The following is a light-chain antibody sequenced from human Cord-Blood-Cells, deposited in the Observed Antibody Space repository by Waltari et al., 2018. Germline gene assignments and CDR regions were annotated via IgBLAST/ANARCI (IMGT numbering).Light chain of an antibody. CDR2: DVS. Sequence: QSALTQPRSVSGSPGQSVTISCTGTSSDVGGYNYVSWYQQHPGKAPKLMIYDVSKRPSGVPDRFSGSKSGNPASLTISGLQAEDEADYSCCSYAGSYVFGTGTKVTVL. V-gene: IGLV2-11*01. CDR3: CSYAGSYV. J-gene: IGLJ1*01. CDR1: SSDVGGYNY.